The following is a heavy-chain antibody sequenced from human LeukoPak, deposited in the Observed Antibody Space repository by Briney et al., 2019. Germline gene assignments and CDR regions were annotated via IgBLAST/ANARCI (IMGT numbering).Heavy chain of an antibody. CDR1: GDSISPYY. J-gene: IGHJ4*02. D-gene: IGHD6-13*01. V-gene: IGHV4-59*01. CDR2: IYYSGDT. CDR3: ARSQQLIRTFDS. Sequence: SETLSLTCVVSGDSISPYYWNWIRQSPGKGLEWIGYIYYSGDTNYNPSLKSRVTMSVDTSKNQFSLRLSSVTAADTAVYYCARSQQLIRTFDSWGQGTLVAVSS.